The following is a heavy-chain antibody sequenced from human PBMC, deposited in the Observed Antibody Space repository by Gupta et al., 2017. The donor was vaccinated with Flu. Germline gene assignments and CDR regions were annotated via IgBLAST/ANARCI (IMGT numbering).Heavy chain of an antibody. CDR3: ANNPQVESIFYGMAV. J-gene: IGHJ6*02. CDR1: A. D-gene: IGHD6-6*01. Sequence: AGNRVPPAPGKGLELVFTISTCGSSLFLPGSVKGPVTNPRDDSRGTLYLQMNSLRVEDTALYFCANNPQVESIFYGMAVWGQGTSVTVSS. V-gene: IGHV3-23*01. CDR2: ISTCGSSL.